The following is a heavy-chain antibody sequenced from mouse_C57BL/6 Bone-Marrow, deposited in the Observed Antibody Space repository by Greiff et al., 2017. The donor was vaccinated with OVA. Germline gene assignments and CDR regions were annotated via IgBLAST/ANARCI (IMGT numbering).Heavy chain of an antibody. V-gene: IGHV2-2*01. CDR3: ARSTTVVDGFAY. J-gene: IGHJ3*01. Sequence: QVQLKESGPGLVQPSQSLSITCTVSGFSLTSYGVHWVRQSPGKGLEWLGVIWSGGSTDYNAAFISRLSISKDNSKSQVFLKMNSLQADDTAIYYCARSTTVVDGFAYWGQGTLVTVSA. CDR2: IWSGGST. D-gene: IGHD1-1*01. CDR1: GFSLTSYG.